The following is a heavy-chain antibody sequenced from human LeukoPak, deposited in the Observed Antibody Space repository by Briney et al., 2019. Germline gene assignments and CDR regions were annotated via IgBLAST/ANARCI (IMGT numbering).Heavy chain of an antibody. Sequence: ASVKVSCKASGYTFSNYYMYWVRQAPGQGLEWMGLINPSGGSTNYAQKFQGRVTMTRDMSTSTVYTELSSLRSEDTAVFYCARGPHKRTYDRDNWFDPWGQGTLVTVSS. D-gene: IGHD3-3*01. CDR1: GYTFSNYY. CDR2: INPSGGST. V-gene: IGHV1-46*01. CDR3: ARGPHKRTYDRDNWFDP. J-gene: IGHJ5*02.